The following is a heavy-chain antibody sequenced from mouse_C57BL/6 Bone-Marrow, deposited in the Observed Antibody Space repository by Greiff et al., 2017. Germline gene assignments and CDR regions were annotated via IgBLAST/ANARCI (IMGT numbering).Heavy chain of an antibody. V-gene: IGHV5-6*01. Sequence: EVQLVESGGDLVKPGGSLKLSCAASGFTFSSYGMSWVRQTPDKRLEWVATISSGGSYTYYPDSVKGRFTISRDNAKNTLYRQMSSLKSEDTAMYYCARDYYGSWFAYWGQGTLVTVSA. D-gene: IGHD1-1*01. CDR1: GFTFSSYG. CDR2: ISSGGSYT. J-gene: IGHJ3*01. CDR3: ARDYYGSWFAY.